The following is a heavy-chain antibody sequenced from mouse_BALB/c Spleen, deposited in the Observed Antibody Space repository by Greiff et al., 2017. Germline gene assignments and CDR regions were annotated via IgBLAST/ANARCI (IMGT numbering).Heavy chain of an antibody. V-gene: IGHV5-17*02. CDR2: ISSGSSTI. CDR3: ARSDDGYSYYAMDY. Sequence: EVQGVESGGGLVQPGGSRKLSCAASGFTFSSFGMHWVRQAPEKGLEWVAYISSGSSTIYYADTAKGRFTISRDNPKNTLFLQMTSLRSEDTAMYYCARSDDGYSYYAMDYWGQGTSVTVSS. D-gene: IGHD2-3*01. J-gene: IGHJ4*01. CDR1: GFTFSSFG.